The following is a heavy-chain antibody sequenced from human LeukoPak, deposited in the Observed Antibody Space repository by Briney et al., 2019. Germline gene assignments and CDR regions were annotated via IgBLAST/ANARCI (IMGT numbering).Heavy chain of an antibody. CDR1: GGSISGYY. CDR2: IHYSGST. J-gene: IGHJ4*02. D-gene: IGHD3-3*01. Sequence: SETLSLTCSVSGGSISGYYWSWIRQPPGKGLEWIGYIHYSGSTHYNPSLKSRVTMSVDTSKTQFSLKLRSVTAADTAVYYCARGLYDYYFDYWGQGTLVTVSS. V-gene: IGHV4-59*12. CDR3: ARGLYDYYFDY.